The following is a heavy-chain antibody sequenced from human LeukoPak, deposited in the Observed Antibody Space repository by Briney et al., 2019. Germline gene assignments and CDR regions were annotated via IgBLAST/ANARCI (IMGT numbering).Heavy chain of an antibody. CDR2: INLNSGGT. J-gene: IGHJ4*02. Sequence: HWASVKVSCKASGYTFTDYYMHWVRQAPGQGLEWMGWINLNSGGTNYAQKFQGRVTMTRDTSISTAYMELSRLRSDDTAVYYCARELTGTTGLGYWGQGTLVTVSS. D-gene: IGHD1-7*01. CDR1: GYTFTDYY. CDR3: ARELTGTTGLGY. V-gene: IGHV1-2*02.